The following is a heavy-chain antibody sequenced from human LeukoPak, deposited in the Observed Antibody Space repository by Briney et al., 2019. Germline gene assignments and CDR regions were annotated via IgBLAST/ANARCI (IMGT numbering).Heavy chain of an antibody. CDR2: IKSKTDGGTT. CDR1: GFTFSNAW. CDR3: ATVSSPNYYGMDV. J-gene: IGHJ6*02. D-gene: IGHD2-2*01. V-gene: IGHV3-15*07. Sequence: GGSLRLSCAASGFTFSNAWMNWVRQAPGKGLEWVGRIKSKTDGGTTDYAAPVKGRFTISRDDSKNTLYLQMNSLKTEDTAVYYCATVSSPNYYGMDVWGRGTTVTVSS.